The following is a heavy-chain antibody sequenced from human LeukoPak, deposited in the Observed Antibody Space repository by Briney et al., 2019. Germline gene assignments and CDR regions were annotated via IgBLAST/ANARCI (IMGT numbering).Heavy chain of an antibody. J-gene: IGHJ4*02. Sequence: GAQRLSCAASGFTFSRHAMNWVRQAPGKGLEWVSSITSSGSYRYHSDSVKGRFTISRDNAKNSLYLQMNSLRVEDTAVYYCASENIVGTSGALFDYWGQGTLVTVSS. CDR1: GFTFSRHA. V-gene: IGHV3-21*01. D-gene: IGHD5-12*01. CDR2: ITSSGSYR. CDR3: ASENIVGTSGALFDY.